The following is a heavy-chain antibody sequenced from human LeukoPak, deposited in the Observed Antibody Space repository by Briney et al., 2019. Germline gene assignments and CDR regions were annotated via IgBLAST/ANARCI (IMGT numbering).Heavy chain of an antibody. CDR2: INHSGST. J-gene: IGHJ4*02. Sequence: SETLSLTCTVSGGSISSSSYYWGWIRQPPGKGLEWIGEINHSGSTNYNPSLKSRVTISVDTSKNQFSLKLSSVTAADTAVYYCARALLLRRKYLDYWGQGTLVTVSS. V-gene: IGHV4-39*07. CDR3: ARALLLRRKYLDY. CDR1: GGSISSSSYY. D-gene: IGHD2/OR15-2a*01.